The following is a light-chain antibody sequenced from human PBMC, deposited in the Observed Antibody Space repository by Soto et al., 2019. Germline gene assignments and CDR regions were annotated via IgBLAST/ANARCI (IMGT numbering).Light chain of an antibody. CDR2: GNS. CDR1: SSNIGTGYD. J-gene: IGLJ1*01. CDR3: QSYDISLSARV. Sequence: QSALTQPPSVSGAPGQRVTISCTGSSSNIGTGYDVHWYQQLPGTAPKLLIYGNSNRPSGVPDRFSGSKSGTSASLAITGLQAEDEADYYCQSYDISLSARVFGAGTKVPVL. V-gene: IGLV1-40*01.